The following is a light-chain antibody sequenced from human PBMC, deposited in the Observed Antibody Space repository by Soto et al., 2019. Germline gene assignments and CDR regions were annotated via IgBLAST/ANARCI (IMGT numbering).Light chain of an antibody. V-gene: IGKV3-15*01. J-gene: IGKJ4*01. CDR2: GAS. Sequence: EIVMPQSPATLSVSQGERATLSCRASQGISSNLAWYQQKPGQAPRLLIYGASTRAPGIPARFSGSGSGTEFTLTISSLQSEDFAAYYCQQYNNWPLTFGGGTKVEIK. CDR1: QGISSN. CDR3: QQYNNWPLT.